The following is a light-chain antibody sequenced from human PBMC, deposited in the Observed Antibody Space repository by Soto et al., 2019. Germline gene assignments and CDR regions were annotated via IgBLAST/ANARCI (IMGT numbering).Light chain of an antibody. CDR2: EVS. CDR3: SSYAGSNNYV. Sequence: QSALTQPPSASGSPGQSVTISCTGTSSDVGGYNYVSWYQQHPGKAPKLMIYEVSKRPSGVPDRFSGSKSGNTASLTVSGLQAEDEADYYCSSYAGSNNYVFGTGTQLTDL. V-gene: IGLV2-8*01. CDR1: SSDVGGYNY. J-gene: IGLJ7*01.